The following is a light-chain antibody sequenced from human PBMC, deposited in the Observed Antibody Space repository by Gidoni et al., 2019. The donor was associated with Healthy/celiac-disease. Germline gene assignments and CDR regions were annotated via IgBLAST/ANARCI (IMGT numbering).Light chain of an antibody. Sequence: DIQMTPSPSSLSASVGDRVTITCRASQSISSYLNWYQQKPGKAPKLLIYAASSLQSGVPSRCSGSGSGTDFTLTSSSLQPEDVATYYWQQSYSTPRTFGQGTKVEIK. V-gene: IGKV1-39*01. CDR2: AAS. CDR1: QSISSY. CDR3: QQSYSTPRT. J-gene: IGKJ1*01.